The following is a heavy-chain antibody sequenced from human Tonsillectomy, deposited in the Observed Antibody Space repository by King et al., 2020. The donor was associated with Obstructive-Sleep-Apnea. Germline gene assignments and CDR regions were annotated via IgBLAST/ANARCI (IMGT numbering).Heavy chain of an antibody. J-gene: IGHJ6*02. Sequence: VQLVESGGGLVQPGGSLRLSCAASGFTFSSYSMNWVRQAPGKGLEWVSYISSSSSTIYYADSVKGRFTISRDNAKNSLYLQMNSLRAEDTAVYYCARDRKYCSSTSCYGNYYSYYGMDVWGQGTTVTVSS. CDR1: GFTFSSYS. CDR2: ISSSSSTI. V-gene: IGHV3-48*04. CDR3: ARDRKYCSSTSCYGNYYSYYGMDV. D-gene: IGHD2-2*01.